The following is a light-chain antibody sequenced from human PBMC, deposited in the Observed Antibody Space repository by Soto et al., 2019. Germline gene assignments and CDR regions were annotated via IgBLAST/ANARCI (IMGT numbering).Light chain of an antibody. V-gene: IGLV2-11*01. J-gene: IGLJ1*01. Sequence: QSVLTQPRSVSGSPGQSVTISCTGTSSDVGYYNYVSWYQQHPGTAPKLMIYDVTTRPSGVPDRFSGSKSGNTASLTISGLQAEDEADYYCCSYAGSYTFYVFGTGTKVTVL. CDR3: CSYAGSYTFYV. CDR1: SSDVGYYNY. CDR2: DVT.